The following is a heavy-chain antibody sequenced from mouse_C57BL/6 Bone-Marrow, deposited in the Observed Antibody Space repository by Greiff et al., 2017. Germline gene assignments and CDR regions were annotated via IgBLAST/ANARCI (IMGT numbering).Heavy chain of an antibody. CDR3: ARTGFYGWFAY. J-gene: IGHJ3*01. CDR2: IDPSDSET. CDR1: GYTFTSYW. D-gene: IGHD1-1*01. Sequence: QVQLQQPGAELVRPGSSVKLSCKASGYTFTSYWMHWVKQRPIQGLEWIGNIDPSDSETHYNQKFKDKATLTVDKSSSTAYMQLSSLTSEDSAVYYCARTGFYGWFAYGGQGTLVTVSA. V-gene: IGHV1-52*01.